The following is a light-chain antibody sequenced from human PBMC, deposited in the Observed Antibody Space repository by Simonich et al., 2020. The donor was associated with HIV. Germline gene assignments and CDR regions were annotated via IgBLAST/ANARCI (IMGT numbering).Light chain of an antibody. CDR2: AAS. CDR3: QHNYSAPIT. J-gene: IGKJ5*01. V-gene: IGKV1-27*01. Sequence: IQWTQSPSSLSASVGDRVTITCRAGQGIRVYLAGYQKKPGKVPKLLINAASNLQSGVPSRFSGSGSGTEFTLTISSLQPEDVATYYCQHNYSAPITFGQGTRLEIK. CDR1: QGIRVY.